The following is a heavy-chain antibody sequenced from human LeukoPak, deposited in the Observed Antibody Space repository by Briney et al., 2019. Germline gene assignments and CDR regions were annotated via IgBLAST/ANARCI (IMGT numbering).Heavy chain of an antibody. Sequence: PGGSLRLSCAASGLTFSSYGMHWVRQAPGKGLEWAAVISYDGSNKYYADSVKGRFTISRDNSKNTLYLQMNSLRAEDTAVYYCASRNTYYDFWSGYYFDYWGQGTLVTVSS. D-gene: IGHD3-3*01. CDR3: ASRNTYYDFWSGYYFDY. CDR1: GLTFSSYG. CDR2: ISYDGSNK. J-gene: IGHJ4*02. V-gene: IGHV3-30*03.